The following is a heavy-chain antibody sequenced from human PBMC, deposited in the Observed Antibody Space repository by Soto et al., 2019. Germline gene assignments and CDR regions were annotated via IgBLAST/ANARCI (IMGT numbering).Heavy chain of an antibody. CDR3: ARQRTTVVTQAYFDH. CDR2: IYYSGRS. D-gene: IGHD4-17*01. Sequence: SETLSLTCTVSGGSITSSSYYWGWIRQPPGKGLEWIGGIYYSGRSYYNLSLKSRVTMSVDTSKNQFSLTLNSVTAADAAVYYCARQRTTVVTQAYFDHWGQGTLVTVSS. V-gene: IGHV4-39*01. CDR1: GGSITSSSYY. J-gene: IGHJ4*02.